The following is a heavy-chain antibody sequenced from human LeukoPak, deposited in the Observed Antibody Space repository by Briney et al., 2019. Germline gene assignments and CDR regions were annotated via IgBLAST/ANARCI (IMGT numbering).Heavy chain of an antibody. Sequence: SSETLSLTCTVSGGSITSYYWSWIRQPPGKGLEWIGYIYYSGSTNHNPSLKSRVTISVDTSKNQFSLKLSSVTAADTAVYYCARDRSAWGYGTFDIWGQGTMVTVSS. D-gene: IGHD7-27*01. CDR3: ARDRSAWGYGTFDI. CDR2: IYYSGST. CDR1: GGSITSYY. J-gene: IGHJ3*02. V-gene: IGHV4-59*01.